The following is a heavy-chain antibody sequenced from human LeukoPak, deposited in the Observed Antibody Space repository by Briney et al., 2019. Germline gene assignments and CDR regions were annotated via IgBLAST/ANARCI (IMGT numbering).Heavy chain of an antibody. CDR2: ISSSGSTI. J-gene: IGHJ4*02. D-gene: IGHD3-10*01. CDR1: GFTFSSYE. Sequence: GGSLRLSCAASGFTFSSYEMNWVRQAPGKGLEWVSYISSSGSTIYYADSVKGRFTISRDNAKNSLFLQMNSLRAEDTAVYYCVRDRSPGYFDYWGQGTLVTVSS. CDR3: VRDRSPGYFDY. V-gene: IGHV3-48*03.